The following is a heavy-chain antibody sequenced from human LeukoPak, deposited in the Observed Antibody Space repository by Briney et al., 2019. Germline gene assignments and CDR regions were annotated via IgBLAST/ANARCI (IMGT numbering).Heavy chain of an antibody. D-gene: IGHD2-15*01. V-gene: IGHV4-34*01. CDR3: ARRGTAYCRGGNCYSDKYFDY. CDR2: INYSGNT. CDR1: GGSLSGYY. J-gene: IGHJ4*02. Sequence: PSETLSLTCAVYGGSLSGYYWTWIRQTPGKGLEWIGEINYSGNTNYNRSLKSRVTISADASKNQFSLRLSSVTAADSAVYYCARRGTAYCRGGNCYSDKYFDYWGQGTQVTVSS.